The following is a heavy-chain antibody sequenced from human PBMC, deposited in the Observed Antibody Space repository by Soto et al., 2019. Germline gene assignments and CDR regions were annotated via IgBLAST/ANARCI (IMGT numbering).Heavy chain of an antibody. D-gene: IGHD3-16*01. V-gene: IGHV1-18*01. Sequence: QVQLVQSGAEVKNPGASVKVSCKTSGYTFTSYGIGWARQAPGQGLEWMGWINTYNGNTNYAQNLQGRVTLTTDTSRSTAYMERRRLSSNDTAIYYCAMVDVYVTPSPQDVWGQGTTVTVSS. CDR2: INTYNGNT. J-gene: IGHJ6*02. CDR3: AMVDVYVTPSPQDV. CDR1: GYTFTSYG.